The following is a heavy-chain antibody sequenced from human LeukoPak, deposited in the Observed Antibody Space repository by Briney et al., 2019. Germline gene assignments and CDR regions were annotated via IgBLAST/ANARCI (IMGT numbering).Heavy chain of an antibody. CDR3: ARGGVNYKIAGP. CDR2: IFYSGSA. CDR1: GGSISSYY. Sequence: SETLSLTCTVSGGSISSYYWSWIRQPPGKGLEWIGYIFYSGSANYNPSLKSRVTISVDTSKNQFSLKLSSVTAADTAVYYCARGGVNYKIAGPWGQGALVTVSS. J-gene: IGHJ5*02. D-gene: IGHD3-10*01. V-gene: IGHV4-59*01.